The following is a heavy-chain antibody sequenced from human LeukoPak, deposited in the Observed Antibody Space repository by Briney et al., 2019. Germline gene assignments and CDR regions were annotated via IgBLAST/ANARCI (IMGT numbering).Heavy chain of an antibody. V-gene: IGHV3-23*01. Sequence: PGGSLRLSCEASGFTFGNYDMTWVRQAPGKGLEWVSDITGSSTWIYYADSVRGRFTISRDNPKNSLHLQMNNLTADDTAIYYFSCERVCLGTVDFELWGRGTLVTVSS. J-gene: IGHJ2*01. CDR2: ITGSSTWI. CDR1: GFTFGNYD. D-gene: IGHD5/OR15-5a*01. CDR3: SCERVCLGTVDFEL.